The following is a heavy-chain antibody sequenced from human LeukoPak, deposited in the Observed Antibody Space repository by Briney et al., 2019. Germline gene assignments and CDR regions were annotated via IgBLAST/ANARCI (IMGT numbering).Heavy chain of an antibody. D-gene: IGHD3-3*02. J-gene: IGHJ5*02. CDR3: ARDHETFLEWLFPRWFDP. CDR1: GGTFSSYT. V-gene: IGHV1-69*04. CDR2: IIPILGIA. Sequence: SVKVSCKASGGTFSSYTISWVRQAPGQGLEWMGRIIPILGIANYAQKFQGRVTITADKSTSTAYMELSSLRSEDTAVYYCARDHETFLEWLFPRWFDPWGQGTLVTVSS.